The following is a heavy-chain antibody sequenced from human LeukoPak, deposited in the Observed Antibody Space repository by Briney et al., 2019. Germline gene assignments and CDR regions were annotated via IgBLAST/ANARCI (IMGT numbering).Heavy chain of an antibody. Sequence: GGSLRLSCAASGFSFSSFWMSWVRQTPGKGLEWLANLNQDGSEKYYGNSVKGRFTISRDNTKRSLYLQMNSLRAEDTAVYFCARDKGVSRDTYLDYWGQGTLVTVSS. J-gene: IGHJ4*02. CDR3: ARDKGVSRDTYLDY. V-gene: IGHV3-7*01. D-gene: IGHD5-18*01. CDR2: LNQDGSEK. CDR1: GFSFSSFW.